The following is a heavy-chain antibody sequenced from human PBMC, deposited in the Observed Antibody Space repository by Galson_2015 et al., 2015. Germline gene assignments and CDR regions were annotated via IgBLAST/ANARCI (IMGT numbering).Heavy chain of an antibody. D-gene: IGHD6-13*01. CDR1: GYSFTSYW. CDR3: ARHSADPRAAAENWFDP. CDR2: IDPSDSYT. Sequence: QSGAEVKKPGESLRISCKGSGYSFTSYWISWVRQMPGKGLEWMGRIDPSDSYTNYSPSFQGHVTISADKSISTAYLQWSSLKASDTAMYYCARHSADPRAAAENWFDPWGQGTLVTVSS. J-gene: IGHJ5*02. V-gene: IGHV5-10-1*01.